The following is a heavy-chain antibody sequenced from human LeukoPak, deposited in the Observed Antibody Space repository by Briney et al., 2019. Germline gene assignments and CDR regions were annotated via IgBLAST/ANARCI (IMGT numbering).Heavy chain of an antibody. Sequence: GGSLGLSCVASGFTFTSHWMHWVRQAPGKGLVCVSRIKSDGTYSDYGDSVRGRFTISRDNAKDTLYLQMNSLRVEDTAVYYCVRDDDQYGVDYWGRGTLVTVSS. D-gene: IGHD1-1*01. CDR1: GFTFTSHW. CDR2: IKSDGTYS. J-gene: IGHJ4*02. CDR3: VRDDDQYGVDY. V-gene: IGHV3-74*01.